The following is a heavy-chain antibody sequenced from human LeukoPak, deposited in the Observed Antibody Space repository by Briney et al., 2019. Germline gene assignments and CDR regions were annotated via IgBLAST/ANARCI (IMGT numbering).Heavy chain of an antibody. D-gene: IGHD6-13*01. CDR1: GGSISSSSYY. J-gene: IGHJ4*02. V-gene: IGHV4-39*01. Sequence: NPSETLSLTCTVSGGSISSSSYYWGWIRQPPGKGLEWIGSIYYSGSTHYNPSLKSRGTISLDTSKNQCSLKLSSVTAADTAVYYCASPPGIAAAGYFEYWGQGTLVTVSS. CDR3: ASPPGIAAAGYFEY. CDR2: IYYSGST.